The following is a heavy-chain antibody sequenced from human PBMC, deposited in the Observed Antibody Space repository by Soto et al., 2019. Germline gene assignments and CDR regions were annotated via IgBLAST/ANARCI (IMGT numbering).Heavy chain of an antibody. Sequence: ASVKVSCKASGYTFTNYYMHWVRQAPGQGLEWMGMINPRGGRTTYPQKFQDRVTMTTDTSTSTIYMDLSSLRSEDTAVYYCARDLAVYYDDCDTPRDVFDFSTRGTM. CDR3: ARDLAVYYDDCDTPRDVFDF. D-gene: IGHD3-22*01. CDR1: GYTFTNYY. V-gene: IGHV1-46*03. CDR2: INPRGGRT. J-gene: IGHJ3*01.